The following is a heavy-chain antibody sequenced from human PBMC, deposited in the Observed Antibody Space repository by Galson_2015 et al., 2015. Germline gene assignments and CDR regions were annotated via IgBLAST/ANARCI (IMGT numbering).Heavy chain of an antibody. J-gene: IGHJ2*01. CDR2: IYPGDSDT. CDR3: ARRSYYGGDSNWYFEV. V-gene: IGHV5-51*01. Sequence: KVSCKGSGYSFATHWTAWVRQMPGKGLEWMGVIYPGDSDTRYSPSFQGQVTISVDKSISTAYLQWSSLKASDTAMYYCARRSYYGGDSNWYFEVWGPGTLVSVSS. D-gene: IGHD4-23*01. CDR1: GYSFATHW.